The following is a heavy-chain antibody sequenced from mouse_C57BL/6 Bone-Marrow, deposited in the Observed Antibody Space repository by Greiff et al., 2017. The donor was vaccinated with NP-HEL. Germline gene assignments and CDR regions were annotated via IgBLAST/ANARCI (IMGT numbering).Heavy chain of an antibody. J-gene: IGHJ3*01. CDR1: GFTFSSYT. CDR2: ISGGGGNT. CDR3: ARHRRLTY. Sequence: EVKVVEPGGGLVKPGGSLKLSCAASGFTFSSYTMSWVHQTPENRLEWVATISGGGGNTYYPDSVKGRFTISRDNAKNTLYLQMSSLRSEDTALYYCARHRRLTYWGQGTLVTVSA. V-gene: IGHV5-9*01.